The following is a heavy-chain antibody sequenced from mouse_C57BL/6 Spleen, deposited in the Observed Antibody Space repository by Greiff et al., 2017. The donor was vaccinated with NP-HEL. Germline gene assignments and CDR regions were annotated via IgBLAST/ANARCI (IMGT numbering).Heavy chain of an antibody. CDR3: ARHEVRQLGLLYFAY. D-gene: IGHD4-1*02. CDR1: GYTFTEYT. Sequence: QVHVKQSGAELVKPGASVKLSCKASGYTFTEYTIHWVKQRSGQGLEWIGWFYPGSGSIKYNEKFKDKATLTSDQSSSTFYMELSRLTSADSAVYFCARHEVRQLGLLYFAYWGQGTTLTVSS. V-gene: IGHV1-62-2*01. J-gene: IGHJ2*01. CDR2: FYPGSGSI.